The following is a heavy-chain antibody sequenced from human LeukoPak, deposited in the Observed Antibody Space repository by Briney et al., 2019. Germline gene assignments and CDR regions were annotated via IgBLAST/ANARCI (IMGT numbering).Heavy chain of an antibody. CDR3: ARGGSYYYYGMDV. CDR1: GGSISSSSYY. V-gene: IGHV4-39*07. J-gene: IGHJ6*02. D-gene: IGHD1-26*01. Sequence: SETLFLTCTVSGGSISSSSYYWGWIRQPPGKGLEWIGSIYYSGSTYYNPSLKSRVTISVDTSKNQFSLKLSSVTAADTAVYYCARGGSYYYYGMDVWGQGTTVTVSS. CDR2: IYYSGST.